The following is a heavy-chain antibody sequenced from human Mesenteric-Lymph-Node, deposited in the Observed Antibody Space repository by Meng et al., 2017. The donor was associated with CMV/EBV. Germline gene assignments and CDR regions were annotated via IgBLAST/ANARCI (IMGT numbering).Heavy chain of an antibody. V-gene: IGHV4-59*01. CDR1: GGSISSYY. J-gene: IGHJ6*02. CDR2: IYYSGST. D-gene: IGHD1-20*01. Sequence: GSLRLSCTVSGGSISSYYWSWIRQPPGKGLEWIGYIYYSGSTNYNPSLKSRVTISVDTSKNQFSLKLSSVTAADTAVYYGARGNTGYNWNDVSYYYYGMDVWGQGTTVTVSS. CDR3: ARGNTGYNWNDVSYYYYGMDV.